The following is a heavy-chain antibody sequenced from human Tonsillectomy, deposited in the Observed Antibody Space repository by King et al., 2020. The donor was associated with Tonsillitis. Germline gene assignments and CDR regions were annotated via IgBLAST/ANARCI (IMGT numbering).Heavy chain of an antibody. D-gene: IGHD6-19*01. CDR2: ISGSGGGT. CDR1: GFTFSSYA. V-gene: IGHV3-23*04. J-gene: IGHJ4*02. Sequence: QLVESGGGLVQPGGSLRLSCAASGFTFSSYAMSWVRQAPGKGLDWFSAISGSGGGTYYADSVKGRFTISRDNSKNTLYRQMNSLRAEDTAVYYCAKVLSIAVAGKLDYWGQGTLVTVSS. CDR3: AKVLSIAVAGKLDY.